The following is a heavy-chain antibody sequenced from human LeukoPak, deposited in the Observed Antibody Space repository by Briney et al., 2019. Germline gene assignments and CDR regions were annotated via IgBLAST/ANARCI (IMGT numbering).Heavy chain of an antibody. Sequence: GGSLRLSCAASGFIVSHNYMTWVRQAPGKGLEWISGIYIDGTTYYADSVKGRFTISRDQANNTLYLQMNTLRDEDTAVYYCARGPRYSFYWGQGTLVSVSS. CDR3: ARGPRYSFY. V-gene: IGHV3-53*01. D-gene: IGHD6-13*01. CDR1: GFIVSHNY. J-gene: IGHJ4*02. CDR2: IYIDGTT.